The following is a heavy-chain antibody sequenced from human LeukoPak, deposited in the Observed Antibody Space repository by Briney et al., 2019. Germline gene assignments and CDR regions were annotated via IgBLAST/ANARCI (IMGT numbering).Heavy chain of an antibody. CDR1: GGTFSSYA. CDR3: ARTGITMIVEPNAFGI. CDR2: IIPIFGTA. V-gene: IGHV1-69*05. Sequence: ASVKVSCKASGGTFSSYAISWVRQAPGQGLEWMGRIIPIFGTANYAQKFQGRVTITTDESTSTAYMELSSLRSEDTAVYYCARTGITMIVEPNAFGIWGQGTIVTVSS. J-gene: IGHJ3*02. D-gene: IGHD3-22*01.